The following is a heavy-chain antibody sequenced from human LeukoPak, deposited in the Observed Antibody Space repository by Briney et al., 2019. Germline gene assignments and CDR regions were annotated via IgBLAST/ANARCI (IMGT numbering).Heavy chain of an antibody. Sequence: GGSLRLSCAASGFTFTNAWMNWVRQAPGKGLEWVAVISYDGSNKNYADSVKGRFTISRDNSKNTLYLQMNSLRAEDTAVYYCAKVRSQITWGQGTLVTVSS. CDR1: GFTFTNAW. CDR3: AKVRSQIT. V-gene: IGHV3-30*18. J-gene: IGHJ5*02. CDR2: ISYDGSNK.